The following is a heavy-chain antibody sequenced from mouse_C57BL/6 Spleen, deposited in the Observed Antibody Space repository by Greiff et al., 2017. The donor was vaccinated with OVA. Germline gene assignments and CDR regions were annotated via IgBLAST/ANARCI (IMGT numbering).Heavy chain of an antibody. CDR1: GYSFTGYY. CDR2: INPSTGGT. Sequence: VQLQQSGPELVKPGASVKISCKASGYSFTGYYMNWVKQSPEKSLEWIGEINPSTGGTTYNQKFKAKATLTVDKSSSTAYMQLKSLTSEDSAVYYCARIRYDYDGYYFDYWGQGTTLTVSA. D-gene: IGHD2-4*01. V-gene: IGHV1-42*01. J-gene: IGHJ2*01. CDR3: ARIRYDYDGYYFDY.